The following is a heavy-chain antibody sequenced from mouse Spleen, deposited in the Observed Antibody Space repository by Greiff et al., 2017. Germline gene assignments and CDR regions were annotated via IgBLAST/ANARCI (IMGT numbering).Heavy chain of an antibody. Sequence: VQLQQSGAELVKPGASVKISCKASGYAFSSYWMNWVKQRPGKGLEWIGQIYPGDGDTNYNGKFKGKATLTADKSSSTAYMQLSSLTSEDSAVYFCAREGPTGTGYFDVWGTGTTVTVSS. J-gene: IGHJ1*03. CDR2: IYPGDGDT. CDR3: AREGPTGTGYFDV. CDR1: GYAFSSYW. V-gene: IGHV1-80*01. D-gene: IGHD4-1*01.